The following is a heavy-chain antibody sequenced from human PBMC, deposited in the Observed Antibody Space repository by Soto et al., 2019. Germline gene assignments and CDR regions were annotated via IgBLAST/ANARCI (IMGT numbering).Heavy chain of an antibody. V-gene: IGHV1-3*01. J-gene: IGHJ6*03. Sequence: GASVKVSCKASGYTFTSYAMHWVRQAPGQRLEWMRWINAGNGNTKYSQKYQGRVTITRDTSASTAYMELSSLISEVTAVYYCVREDIVVVPAAMDYYYYYMDVWGKGTTVTVSS. CDR1: GYTFTSYA. CDR3: VREDIVVVPAAMDYYYYYMDV. D-gene: IGHD2-2*01. CDR2: INAGNGNT.